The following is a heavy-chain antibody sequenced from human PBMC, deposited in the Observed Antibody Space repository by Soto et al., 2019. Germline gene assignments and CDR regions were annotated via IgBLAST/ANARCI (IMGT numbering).Heavy chain of an antibody. Sequence: QVQLVQSAAEVKKPVSSVKVSCKASGYTFTSYAMHWVRPAPGQRLEWMGWINAGNGNTKYSQKFQGRVTITRDTSASTAYMELSSLRSEDTSVYYCSRGPGGPDGPGDYWGQGTLVTCSS. CDR1: GYTFTSYA. CDR2: INAGNGNT. J-gene: IGHJ4*02. V-gene: IGHV1-3*01. CDR3: SRGPGGPDGPGDY. D-gene: IGHD2-15*01.